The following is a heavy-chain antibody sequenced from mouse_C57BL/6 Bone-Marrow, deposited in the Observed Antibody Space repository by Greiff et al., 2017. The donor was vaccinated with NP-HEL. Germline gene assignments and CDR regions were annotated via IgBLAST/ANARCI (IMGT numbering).Heavy chain of an antibody. J-gene: IGHJ3*01. D-gene: IGHD2-4*01. Sequence: DVQLVESGGDLVKPGGSLKLSCAASGFTFSSYGMSWVRQTPDKRLEWVATISSGGSYTYYPDSVKGRFTISRDNAKNTLYLQMSSLKSEDTAMYYCARHDYYDYDGFAYWGQGTLVTVSA. CDR1: GFTFSSYG. CDR3: ARHDYYDYDGFAY. V-gene: IGHV5-6*01. CDR2: ISSGGSYT.